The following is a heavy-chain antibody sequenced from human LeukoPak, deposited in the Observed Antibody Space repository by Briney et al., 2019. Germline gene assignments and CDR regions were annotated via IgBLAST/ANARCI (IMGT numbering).Heavy chain of an antibody. Sequence: SETLSLTCTVSGGSISSSSYYWGWIRQPPGKGLEWIGSIYYSGGTYYNPSLKGRVTISVATSKNQFSLQLSSVTAADTAVYYCAREGYCSGGSCYVYYYYYYMDVWGKGTTVTVSS. V-gene: IGHV4-39*02. D-gene: IGHD2-15*01. CDR1: GGSISSSSYY. CDR2: IYYSGGT. CDR3: AREGYCSGGSCYVYYYYYYMDV. J-gene: IGHJ6*03.